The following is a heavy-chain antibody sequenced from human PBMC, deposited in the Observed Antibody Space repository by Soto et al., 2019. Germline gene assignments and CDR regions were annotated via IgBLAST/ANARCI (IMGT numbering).Heavy chain of an antibody. CDR3: AAAGAGTFDI. CDR1: GYTFSNYA. Sequence: VQLLESGGGLVPPGGSLRLSCAASGYTFSNYAMSWVRQAPGKGLEWVSTIRGNGDGTYYADSVKGRFTISRDNSKNTLSLQMNSLRVEATALYYCAAAGAGTFDIWGQGTMVTVSS. D-gene: IGHD3-10*01. CDR2: IRGNGDGT. J-gene: IGHJ3*02. V-gene: IGHV3-23*01.